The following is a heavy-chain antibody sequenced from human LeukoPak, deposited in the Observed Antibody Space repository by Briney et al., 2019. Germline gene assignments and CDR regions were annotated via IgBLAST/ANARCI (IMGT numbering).Heavy chain of an antibody. CDR1: GFIFSTYA. Sequence: GGSLRLSCAASGFIFSTYAMHWVRQAPGKGLEYVSAIKNNGGGAYYASSVQGRFTVSRDNSRSTLYLQMDSLRPDDMAIYYCARVQSTVRGIQGPFDLWGQGTLVTVS. J-gene: IGHJ4*02. CDR3: ARVQSTVRGIQGPFDL. V-gene: IGHV3-64*01. D-gene: IGHD3-10*01. CDR2: IKNNGGGA.